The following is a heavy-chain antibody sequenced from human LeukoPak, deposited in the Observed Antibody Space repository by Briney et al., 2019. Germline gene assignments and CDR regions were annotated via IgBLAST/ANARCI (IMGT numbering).Heavy chain of an antibody. CDR2: INPSDGST. CDR1: GYTFTSYY. V-gene: IGHV1-46*01. Sequence: GASVKVSCKASGYTFTSYYMHWVRQAPGQGLEWMGIINPSDGSTSYAQKFQGRVTKTRDTSTSTVYMELSSLRSEDTAVYYCARAREPRRITMIVEGWFDPWGQGTLVTVSS. J-gene: IGHJ5*02. D-gene: IGHD3-22*01. CDR3: ARAREPRRITMIVEGWFDP.